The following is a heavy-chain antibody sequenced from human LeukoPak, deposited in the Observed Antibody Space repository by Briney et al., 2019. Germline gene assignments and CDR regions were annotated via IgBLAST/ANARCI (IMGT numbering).Heavy chain of an antibody. CDR1: GYTFTSYA. Sequence: ASVKVSCKASGYTFTSYAMHWARQAPGQRLEWMGWFNAGNGNTKYSQKFQGRVTITRDTSASTAYMELSSLRSEDTAVYYCARDRVGSGSYTWFDPWGQGTLVTVSS. J-gene: IGHJ5*02. V-gene: IGHV1-3*01. D-gene: IGHD3-10*01. CDR3: ARDRVGSGSYTWFDP. CDR2: FNAGNGNT.